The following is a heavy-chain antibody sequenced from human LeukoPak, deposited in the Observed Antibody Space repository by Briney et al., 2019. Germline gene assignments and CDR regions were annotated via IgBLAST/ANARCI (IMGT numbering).Heavy chain of an antibody. D-gene: IGHD4-17*01. V-gene: IGHV4-30-4*01. CDR1: GGSISSGDYY. CDR2: IYYSGST. J-gene: IGHJ3*02. Sequence: SETLSLTCTVSGGSISSGDYYWSWIRQPPGKGLEWIGYIYYSGSTYYNPSLKSRVTISVDTSKNQFSLKLSSVTAADTAVYYCARQNGDYAQDAFDIWGQGTMVTVSS. CDR3: ARQNGDYAQDAFDI.